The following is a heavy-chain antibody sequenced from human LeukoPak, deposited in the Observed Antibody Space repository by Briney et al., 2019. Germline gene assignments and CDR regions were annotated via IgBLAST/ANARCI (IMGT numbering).Heavy chain of an antibody. V-gene: IGHV3-11*04. Sequence: AGGSLILSCAPSGFTFSDYYMTWIRQAPGKGLEWVSYISSSGSTIYYADSVKGRFTISRDNAKNSLYLQMNSLRAEDTAVYYCARAHDSSGYYLNYFDYWGQGTLVTVSS. CDR3: ARAHDSSGYYLNYFDY. CDR2: ISSSGSTI. D-gene: IGHD3-22*01. CDR1: GFTFSDYY. J-gene: IGHJ4*02.